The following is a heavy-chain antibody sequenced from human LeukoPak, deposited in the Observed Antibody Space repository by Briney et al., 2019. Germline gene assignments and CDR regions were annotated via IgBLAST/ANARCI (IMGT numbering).Heavy chain of an antibody. D-gene: IGHD6-13*01. CDR1: GGSISSYY. CDR3: AGVIAAAGTFDY. CDR2: IYTSGST. V-gene: IGHV4-4*07. J-gene: IGHJ4*02. Sequence: SETLSLTCTVSGGSISSYYWSWIRQPAGKGLEWIGRIYTSGSTNYNPSLKSRVTMSVDTSKNQFSLKLSSVTAADTAVYYCAGVIAAAGTFDYWGQGTLVTVSS.